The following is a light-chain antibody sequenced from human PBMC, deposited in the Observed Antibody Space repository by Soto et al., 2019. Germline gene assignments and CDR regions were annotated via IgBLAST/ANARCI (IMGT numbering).Light chain of an antibody. CDR1: QSISSW. J-gene: IGKJ3*01. V-gene: IGKV1-5*03. CDR2: RAS. Sequence: DIQMTQSPSTLSASVGDRVNITCRASQSISSWLAWYQQKPGKAPKLLIYRASDLQTGVPSRFSGSGSGTEFTLPISSLQTDDIATYYCQQYSSYFFTFGPGTKVDVK. CDR3: QQYSSYFFT.